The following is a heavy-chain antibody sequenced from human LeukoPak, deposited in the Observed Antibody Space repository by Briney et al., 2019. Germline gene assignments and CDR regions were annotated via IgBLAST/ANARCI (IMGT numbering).Heavy chain of an antibody. J-gene: IGHJ5*02. CDR1: GFTLSSYW. CDR2: IKQDGSEK. V-gene: IGHV3-7*01. D-gene: IGHD5-12*01. Sequence: GGSLRLSCAASGFTLSSYWMSWVRQAPGKGLEWVANIKQDGSEKYYVDSVKGRFTISRDNAKNSLYLQMNSLRAEDTAVYYCARDIVATMNNWFDPWGQGTLVTVSS. CDR3: ARDIVATMNNWFDP.